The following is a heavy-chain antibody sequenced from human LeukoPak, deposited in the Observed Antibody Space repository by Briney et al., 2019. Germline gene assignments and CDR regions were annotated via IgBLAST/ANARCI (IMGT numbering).Heavy chain of an antibody. Sequence: ASVKVSCKASGGTFSSYAISWVRQAPGQGLEWMGRINPNSGGTNYAQKFQGRVTMTRDTSISTAYMELSRLRSDDTAVYYCARGPLYIAVAGTGGNWFDPWGQGTLVTVSS. D-gene: IGHD6-19*01. V-gene: IGHV1-2*06. CDR3: ARGPLYIAVAGTGGNWFDP. CDR2: INPNSGGT. CDR1: GGTFSSYA. J-gene: IGHJ5*02.